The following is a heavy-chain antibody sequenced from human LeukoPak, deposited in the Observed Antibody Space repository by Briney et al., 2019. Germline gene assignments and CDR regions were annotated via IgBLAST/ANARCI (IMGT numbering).Heavy chain of an antibody. V-gene: IGHV4-59*01. J-gene: IGHJ4*02. Sequence: SETLSLTCTVSGGSISSYYWSWIRQPPGKGLEWIGYIYYSGSTNYNPSLKSRVTISVDTPKNQFSLKLSSVTAADTAVYYCARALDYFDYWGQGTLVTVSS. CDR2: IYYSGST. CDR3: ARALDYFDY. CDR1: GGSISSYY.